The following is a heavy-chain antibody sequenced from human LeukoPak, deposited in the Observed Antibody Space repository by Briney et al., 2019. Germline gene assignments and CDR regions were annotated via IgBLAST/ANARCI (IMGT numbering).Heavy chain of an antibody. CDR1: GGTFSSYA. V-gene: IGHV1-69*05. CDR3: ARWGRYCSGGSCDDAFDI. Sequence: SVKVTCKASGGTFSSYAISWVRQAPGQGLEWMGGIIPIFGTANYAQKFQGRVPITTDESTSTAYMELSSLRSEDTAVYYCARWGRYCSGGSCDDAFDIWGQGTMVTVSS. J-gene: IGHJ3*02. CDR2: IIPIFGTA. D-gene: IGHD2-15*01.